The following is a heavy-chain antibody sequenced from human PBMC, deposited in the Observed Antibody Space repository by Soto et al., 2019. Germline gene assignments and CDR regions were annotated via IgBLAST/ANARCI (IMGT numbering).Heavy chain of an antibody. CDR3: ARAKTGYCSGGSCSFFDY. D-gene: IGHD2-15*01. V-gene: IGHV1-2*02. CDR2: INPNSGGT. CDR1: GYTFIGYY. J-gene: IGHJ4*02. Sequence: ASVKVSCKASGYTFIGYYMHWVRQAPGQGLEWVGWINPNSGGTNYAQKFQGRVTMTRDTSISTAYMDLNRLRSDDTAVYYCARAKTGYCSGGSCSFFDYWGQGTRVTVSS.